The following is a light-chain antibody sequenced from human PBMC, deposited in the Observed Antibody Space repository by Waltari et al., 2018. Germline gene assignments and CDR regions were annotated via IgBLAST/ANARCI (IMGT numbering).Light chain of an antibody. CDR2: GAS. CDR1: QSVSSK. J-gene: IGKJ1*01. V-gene: IGKV3-15*01. CDR3: KPYSYWPRT. Sequence: ETVMTQSPATLSVSPGERATLSCRARQSVSSKLAWYQQKPGQAPRLLIYGASTRATDIPVRFSGGGSGTEFTLIISSLQSEDFAVYFCKPYSYWPRTFGRGTKVEI.